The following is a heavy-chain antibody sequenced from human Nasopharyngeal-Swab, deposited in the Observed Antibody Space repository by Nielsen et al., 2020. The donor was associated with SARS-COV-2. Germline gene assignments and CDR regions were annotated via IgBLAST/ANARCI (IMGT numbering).Heavy chain of an antibody. J-gene: IGHJ5*02. V-gene: IGHV3-30-3*01. CDR3: ARSPYGSEENWFDP. D-gene: IGHD3-10*01. CDR2: ISYDGSNK. Sequence: GESLKISCAASGFTFSGYAMHWVRQAPGKGLEWVAVISYDGSNKYYADSVKGRFTISRDNSKNTLYLQMNSLRAEDTAVYYCARSPYGSEENWFDPWGQGTLGTVSS. CDR1: GFTFSGYA.